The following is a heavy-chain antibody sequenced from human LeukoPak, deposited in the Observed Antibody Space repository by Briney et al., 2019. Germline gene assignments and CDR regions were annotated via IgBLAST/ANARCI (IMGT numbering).Heavy chain of an antibody. J-gene: IGHJ2*01. D-gene: IGHD3-16*02. V-gene: IGHV4-59*08. CDR2: IYHSGST. CDR1: GGSMGSYF. CDR3: ARLSVIWYFDL. Sequence: PSETLSLTCTVSGGSMGSYFWSWIRQPPGKGLEWLAYIYHSGSTNYNPSLKSRLTISLDTSKNQLSLKLTSVTAADTAVYYCARLSVIWYFDLWGRGTLVSVSS.